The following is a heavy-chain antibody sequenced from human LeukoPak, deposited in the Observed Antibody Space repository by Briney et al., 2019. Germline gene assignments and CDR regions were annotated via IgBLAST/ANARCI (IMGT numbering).Heavy chain of an antibody. D-gene: IGHD3-10*01. CDR2: INHSGST. Sequence: SETLSLTCAVYGGSFSGYYWSWIRQPPGKGLEWIGEINHSGSTNYNPSLKSRVTISVDTSKNQFSLKLNSVTAADTAVYYCARNRYYYGSGNYGVPNWFDPWGQGTLVTVSS. V-gene: IGHV4-34*01. CDR1: GGSFSGYY. J-gene: IGHJ5*02. CDR3: ARNRYYYGSGNYGVPNWFDP.